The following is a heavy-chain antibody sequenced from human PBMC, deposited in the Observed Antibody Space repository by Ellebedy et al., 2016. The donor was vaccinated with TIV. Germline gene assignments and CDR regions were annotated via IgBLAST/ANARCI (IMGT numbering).Heavy chain of an antibody. CDR1: GFTFSSYG. CDR3: ASDLSIAAAGIRYFDY. CDR2: IWYHGSNR. J-gene: IGHJ4*02. Sequence: GESLKISCAASGFTFSSYGMHWVRQAPGKGLEWVAVIWYHGSNRHYADSVKGRFTISRDNSKNTLYLQMNSLRAEDTAVYYCASDLSIAAAGIRYFDYWGQGTLVTVSS. V-gene: IGHV3-33*01. D-gene: IGHD6-13*01.